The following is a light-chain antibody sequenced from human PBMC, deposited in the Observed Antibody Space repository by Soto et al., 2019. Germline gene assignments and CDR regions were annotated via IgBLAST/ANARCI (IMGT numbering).Light chain of an antibody. Sequence: EIVLTQSPATLSLSPGDRATLSCGASQSVSNNYLAWYQQKPGLAPRLLIYDASYRANGIPDRFSGSGSGTDFTLTISRLEPDDFVVYYCQQYGSSSWTFGQGTKVEIK. J-gene: IGKJ1*01. CDR1: QSVSNNY. CDR3: QQYGSSSWT. CDR2: DAS. V-gene: IGKV3D-20*01.